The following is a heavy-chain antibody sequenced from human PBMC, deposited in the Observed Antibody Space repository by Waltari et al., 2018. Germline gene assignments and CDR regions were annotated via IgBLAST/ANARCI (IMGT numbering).Heavy chain of an antibody. V-gene: IGHV3-30*18. Sequence: QVQLQESGPGLVKPSQTLSLICNVSGVSVSSGSVSWTWIRQPAGKGLEWVAVISYDGSNKYYADSVKGRFTISRDNSKNTLYLQMNSLRAEDTAVYYCAKDGFYSSGWPKPPFFDYWGQGTLVTVSS. CDR1: GVSVSSGS. D-gene: IGHD6-19*01. J-gene: IGHJ4*02. CDR3: AKDGFYSSGWPKPPFFDY. CDR2: ISYDGSNK.